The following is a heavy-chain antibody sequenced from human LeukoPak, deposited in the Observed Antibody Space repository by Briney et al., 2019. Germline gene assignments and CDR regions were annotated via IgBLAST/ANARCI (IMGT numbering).Heavy chain of an antibody. CDR2: INHSGST. V-gene: IGHV4-34*01. J-gene: IGHJ1*01. CDR1: GGSFSGYY. Sequence: PSETLSLTCAVYGGSFSGYYWSWIRQPPGKGLEWIGEINHSGSTNYNPSLKSRVTISVDTSKNQFSLKLSSVTAADTAVYYCARGRRSYDSSGYYFYFQHWGQGTLVTVSS. D-gene: IGHD3-22*01. CDR3: ARGRRSYDSSGYYFYFQH.